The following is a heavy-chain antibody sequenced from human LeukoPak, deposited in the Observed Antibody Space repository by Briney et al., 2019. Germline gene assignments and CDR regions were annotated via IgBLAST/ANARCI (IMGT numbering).Heavy chain of an antibody. Sequence: SETLSLTCTVSGYSISSGYYWGWIRQPPGKGLEWIGSIYYSGSTYYNPSLKSRVTISVDTSKNQFSLKLSSVTAADTAVYYCARDGGNFDYWGQGTLVTVSS. CDR2: IYYSGST. D-gene: IGHD2-15*01. J-gene: IGHJ4*02. CDR1: GYSISSGYY. V-gene: IGHV4-38-2*02. CDR3: ARDGGNFDY.